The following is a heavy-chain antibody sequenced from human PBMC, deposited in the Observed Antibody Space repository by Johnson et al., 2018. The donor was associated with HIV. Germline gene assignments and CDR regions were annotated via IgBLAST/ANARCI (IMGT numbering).Heavy chain of an antibody. D-gene: IGHD3-9*01. V-gene: IGHV3-74*01. CDR3: ARAPSRLRYFDWSEDAFDI. J-gene: IGHJ3*02. Sequence: VQLLESGGGLVQPGGSLRLSCAASGFTFSSYWMHWVRQAPGKGLVWVSRINSDGSSTSYADSVKGRFTISRDNAKNTLYLQMNSLRAEDTAVYYCARAPSRLRYFDWSEDAFDIWGQGTMVTVSS. CDR1: GFTFSSYW. CDR2: INSDGSST.